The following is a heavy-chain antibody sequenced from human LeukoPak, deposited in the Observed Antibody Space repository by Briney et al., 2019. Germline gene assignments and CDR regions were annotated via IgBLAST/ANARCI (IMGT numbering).Heavy chain of an antibody. D-gene: IGHD5-12*01. CDR3: ARGPSGYHNT. CDR2: VSSDGSID. J-gene: IGHJ4*02. V-gene: IGHV3-30*03. CDR1: GFTFSNYG. Sequence: PGGSLRLSCAASGFTFSNYGMHWVRQAPGKGLEWVAVVSSDGSIDYYADSVKGRFTISRDNSKNTLYLQMNSLRAEDTAVYYCARGPSGYHNTGGQGTLVTVSS.